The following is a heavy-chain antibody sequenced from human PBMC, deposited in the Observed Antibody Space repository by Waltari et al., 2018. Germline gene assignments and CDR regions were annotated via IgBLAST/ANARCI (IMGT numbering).Heavy chain of an antibody. CDR1: GFTFISYW. V-gene: IGHV3-74*01. D-gene: IGHD6-6*01. Sequence: EVQLVESGGGLVQPGGSLRLSCAASGFTFISYWMHWVRQAPGKGLVWVSRVKREGTSTSYADSVKGRFTISRDNAKNTLYLQMNSLRAEDTAVYYCTRSTSISNAFNIWGQGTMVTVSS. J-gene: IGHJ3*02. CDR2: VKREGTST. CDR3: TRSTSISNAFNI.